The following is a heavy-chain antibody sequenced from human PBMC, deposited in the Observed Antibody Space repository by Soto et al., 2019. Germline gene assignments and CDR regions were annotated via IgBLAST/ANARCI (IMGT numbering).Heavy chain of an antibody. J-gene: IGHJ6*03. CDR2: IYWDDDK. CDR1: GFSLSTSGVG. V-gene: IGHV2-5*02. CDR3: AHRERRGYYYYMDV. Sequence: QITLKESGPPLVKPTQTLTLTCTFSGFSLSTSGVGVGWIRQPPGKALEWLALIYWDDDKRYSPSLKSRLTITKDTSRNQVVLTMTNMDPVDTATYYCAHRERRGYYYYMDVWGKGTTVTVSS.